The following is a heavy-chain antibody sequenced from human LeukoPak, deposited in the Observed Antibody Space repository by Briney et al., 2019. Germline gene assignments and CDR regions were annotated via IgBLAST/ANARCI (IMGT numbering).Heavy chain of an antibody. CDR2: INPSGGST. CDR3: ARVVAARFPFAFDY. Sequence: ASVKVSCKASGYSFTDKYMHWVRQAPGQGLEWMGIINPSGGSTSYAQKFQGRVTMTRDMSTSTVYMELSSLRSEDTAVYYCARVVAARFPFAFDYWGQGTLVTVSS. CDR1: GYSFTDKY. J-gene: IGHJ4*02. V-gene: IGHV1-46*01. D-gene: IGHD6-6*01.